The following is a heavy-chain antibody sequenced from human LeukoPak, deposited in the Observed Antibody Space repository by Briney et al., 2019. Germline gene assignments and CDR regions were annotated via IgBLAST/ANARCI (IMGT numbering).Heavy chain of an antibody. V-gene: IGHV3-21*04. CDR3: ARVSRGPHPYYYDSSGYMDY. D-gene: IGHD3-22*01. CDR2: IDDGSSYK. J-gene: IGHJ4*02. CDR1: GFRFSSSA. Sequence: GGSLRLSCATSGFRFSSSAFNWVRQAPGKGLEWVSSIDDGSSYKYYADSVKGRFTVSRDNSKNTLYLQMNSLRAEDTAVYYCARVSRGPHPYYYDSSGYMDYWGQGTLVTVSS.